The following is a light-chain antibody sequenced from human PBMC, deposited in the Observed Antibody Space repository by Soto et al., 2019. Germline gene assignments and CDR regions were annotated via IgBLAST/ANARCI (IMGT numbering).Light chain of an antibody. J-gene: IGLJ1*01. Sequence: QSALTQPGAVSGSPGQSITIACTGSSSDIGGFHYVSWYQQYPGKAPKLIIFEVSNRPSGVSHRFSGSKSGNTASLTISELQTEDEADYYCSSYKKFDNQVLGTGTKVT. CDR3: SSYKKFDNQV. V-gene: IGLV2-14*01. CDR2: EVS. CDR1: SSDIGGFHY.